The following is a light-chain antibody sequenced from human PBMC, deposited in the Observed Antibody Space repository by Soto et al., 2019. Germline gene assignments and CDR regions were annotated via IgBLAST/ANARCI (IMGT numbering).Light chain of an antibody. CDR1: QTISSW. CDR3: QQADTFPRT. Sequence: IQMTQSPSTLSGSVGDRVTITCRASQTISSWLAWYQQKPGKAPKLLIYAASTLQSGVPSRFSGSGSGTDFTLPISRLQLEDFATYYCQQADTFPRTFGEGIRLE. J-gene: IGKJ5*01. CDR2: AAS. V-gene: IGKV1-12*01.